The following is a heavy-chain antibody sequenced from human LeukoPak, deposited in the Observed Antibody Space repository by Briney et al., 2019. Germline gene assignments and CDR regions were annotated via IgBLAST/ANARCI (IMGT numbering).Heavy chain of an antibody. CDR1: GGSISSYY. J-gene: IGHJ4*02. CDR3: ARLASGSYGPLTPFDY. D-gene: IGHD1-26*01. CDR2: IYYSGST. V-gene: IGHV4-59*08. Sequence: SETLPLTCTVSGGSISSYYWSWIRQSPGKGLEWIGYIYYSGSTNYNPSLKSRVTISVDTSKNQFSLRLSSVAAADTAVYYSARLASGSYGPLTPFDYWGQGTLVTVSS.